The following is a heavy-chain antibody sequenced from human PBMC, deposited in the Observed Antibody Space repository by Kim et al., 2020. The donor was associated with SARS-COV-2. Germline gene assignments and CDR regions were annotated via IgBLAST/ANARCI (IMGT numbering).Heavy chain of an antibody. CDR2: MSNDGDKK. D-gene: IGHD6-19*01. CDR1: GFSLRSYG. CDR3: AKDSDFTYGSGWSGVRGMDV. V-gene: IGHV3-30*18. Sequence: GGSLRLSCVASGFSLRSYGMYWVRQAPGKGLEWVAVMSNDGDKKYYADSVKGRFTISRDNSKNTLYLQLNSLRDEDTAAYYCAKDSDFTYGSGWSGVRGMDVWGQGTAVTVSS. J-gene: IGHJ6*02.